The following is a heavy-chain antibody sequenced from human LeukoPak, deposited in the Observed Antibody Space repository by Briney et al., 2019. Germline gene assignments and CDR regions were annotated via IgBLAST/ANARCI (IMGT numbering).Heavy chain of an antibody. D-gene: IGHD5-18*01. CDR3: AKEAPQSGYGTINWFDP. CDR1: GFTFSSYG. Sequence: PGGSLRLSCAASGFTFSSYGMSWVRQAPGEGLEWGSAISGSGGSTYYADSVKGRFTISRDNSKNTLYLQMNSLRAEDTAVYYCAKEAPQSGYGTINWFDPWGQGTLVTVSS. V-gene: IGHV3-23*01. CDR2: ISGSGGST. J-gene: IGHJ5*02.